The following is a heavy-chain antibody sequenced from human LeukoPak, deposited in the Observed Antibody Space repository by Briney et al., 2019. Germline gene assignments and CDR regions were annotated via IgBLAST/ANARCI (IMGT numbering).Heavy chain of an antibody. CDR2: IKHDASEI. J-gene: IGHJ3*01. CDR1: AFTFSSYW. V-gene: IGHV3-7*01. CDR3: EGERGDAFDV. Sequence: GGSLRLSCAASAFTFSSYWINWVRQAPGQGLEWVANIKHDASEIYYVDSVKGRFTISRENAKNSLYLQMKNLRAEDTAVYYCEGERGDAFDVWGQGTMVTVSS.